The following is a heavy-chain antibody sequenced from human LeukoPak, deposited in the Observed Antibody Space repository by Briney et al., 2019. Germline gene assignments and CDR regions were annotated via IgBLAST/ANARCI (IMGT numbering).Heavy chain of an antibody. D-gene: IGHD3-10*01. CDR2: ISGSGGST. CDR1: GFTFSSYA. V-gene: IGHV3-23*01. Sequence: PGGSLRLSRAASGFTFSSYAMSWVRQAPGKGLEWVSGISGSGGSTYYADSVKGRFTISRDNSKNTLYLQMNSLRAEDTAVYYCAKDRRYGSGSLPTSFDYWGQGTLVTVSS. CDR3: AKDRRYGSGSLPTSFDY. J-gene: IGHJ4*02.